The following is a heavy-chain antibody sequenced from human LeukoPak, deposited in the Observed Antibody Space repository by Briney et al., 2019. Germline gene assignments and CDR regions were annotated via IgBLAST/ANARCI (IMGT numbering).Heavy chain of an antibody. J-gene: IGHJ4*02. CDR2: IKQDGSEK. CDR1: AFTFSSYW. CDR3: VRDRGTYRPIDY. V-gene: IGHV3-7*03. D-gene: IGHD1-26*01. Sequence: GESLRLSCAASAFTFSSYWMSWVRQAPGKGLEWVANIKQDGSEKYYVDSVKGRFTISRDNAKNSLYLQMNSLRAEDTAIYYCVRDRGTYRPIDYWGQGTLVTVSS.